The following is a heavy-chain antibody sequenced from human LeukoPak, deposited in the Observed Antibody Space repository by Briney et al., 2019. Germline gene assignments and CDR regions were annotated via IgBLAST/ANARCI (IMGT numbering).Heavy chain of an antibody. Sequence: PSETLSLTCTVSGYSISSGYYWGWIRQPPGKGLEWIGSIYHSGSTYYNPSLKSRVTISVDTSKNQFSLKLSSVTAADTAVYYCARGGGREPHLDYWGQGTLVTVSS. D-gene: IGHD1-14*01. CDR3: ARGGGREPHLDY. CDR2: IYHSGST. V-gene: IGHV4-38-2*02. CDR1: GYSISSGYY. J-gene: IGHJ4*02.